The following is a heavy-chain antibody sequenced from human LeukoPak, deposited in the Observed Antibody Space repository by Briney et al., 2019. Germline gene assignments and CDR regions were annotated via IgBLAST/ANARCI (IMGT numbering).Heavy chain of an antibody. CDR3: ARDSRRVGATGGSDL. J-gene: IGHJ5*02. Sequence: ASVKVSCKASGYTFTGYYMHWVRQAPGQGLEWMGRINPNSGGTNYAQKFQGRVTMTRDTSISTAYMELSRLRADDTAVYYCARDSRRVGATGGSDLWGQGTLVTVSS. CDR2: INPNSGGT. V-gene: IGHV1-2*06. D-gene: IGHD1-26*01. CDR1: GYTFTGYY.